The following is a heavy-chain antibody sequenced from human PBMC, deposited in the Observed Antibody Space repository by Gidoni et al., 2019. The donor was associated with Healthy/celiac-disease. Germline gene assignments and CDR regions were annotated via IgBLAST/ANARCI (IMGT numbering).Heavy chain of an antibody. V-gene: IGHV3-21*01. CDR1: GFTFSSYS. CDR2: ISSSSSYI. D-gene: IGHD5-12*01. CDR3: ARLSGDGYNPNLDY. Sequence: EVQLVESGGGLVKPGGSLRLSCAASGFTFSSYSMNWVRQAPGKGLEWVSSISSSSSYIYYADSVKGRFTISRDNAKNSLYLQMNSLRAEDTAVYYCARLSGDGYNPNLDYWGQGTLVTVSS. J-gene: IGHJ4*02.